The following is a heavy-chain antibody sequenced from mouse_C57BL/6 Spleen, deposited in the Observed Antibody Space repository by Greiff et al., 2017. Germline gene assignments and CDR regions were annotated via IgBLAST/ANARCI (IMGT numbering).Heavy chain of an antibody. J-gene: IGHJ2*01. CDR2: IYPGDGDT. Sequence: VKLQQSGAELVKPGASVKISCKASGYAFSSYWMNWVKQRPGKGLEWIGQIYPGDGDTNYNGKFKGKATLTADKSSSTAYMQLSSLTSEDSAVYFCARWATVVATDFDYWGQGTTLTVSS. D-gene: IGHD1-1*01. CDR1: GYAFSSYW. V-gene: IGHV1-80*01. CDR3: ARWATVVATDFDY.